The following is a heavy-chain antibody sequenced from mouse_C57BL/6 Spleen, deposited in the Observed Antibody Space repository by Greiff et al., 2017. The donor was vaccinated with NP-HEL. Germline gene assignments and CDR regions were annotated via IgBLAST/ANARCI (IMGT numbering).Heavy chain of an antibody. CDR1: GYTFTDYN. V-gene: IGHV1-18*01. J-gene: IGHJ3*01. D-gene: IGHD2-1*01. CDR2: INPNNGGT. CDR3: ARVYYGNSLFAY. Sequence: VQLQQSGPELVKPGASVKIPCKASGYTFTDYNMDWVKQSHGKSLEWIGDINPNNGGTIYNQKFKGKATLTVDKSSSTAYMELRSLTSEDTAVYYCARVYYGNSLFAYWGQGTLVTVSA.